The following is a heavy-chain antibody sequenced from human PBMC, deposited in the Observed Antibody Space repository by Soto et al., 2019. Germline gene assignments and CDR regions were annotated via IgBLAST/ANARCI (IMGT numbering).Heavy chain of an antibody. Sequence: QVQLVQSGAEVKKPGASVKVSCKASGYTFTSYGISWVRQAPGQGLEWMGWISAYNGNTNYAQKLQGRVTMTTDTSTSTAYMELRSLRSDDTAVYYCARDTQGSGSYLDFYDAFDIWGQGTMVTVSS. CDR2: ISAYNGNT. J-gene: IGHJ3*02. D-gene: IGHD3-10*01. V-gene: IGHV1-18*01. CDR3: ARDTQGSGSYLDFYDAFDI. CDR1: GYTFTSYG.